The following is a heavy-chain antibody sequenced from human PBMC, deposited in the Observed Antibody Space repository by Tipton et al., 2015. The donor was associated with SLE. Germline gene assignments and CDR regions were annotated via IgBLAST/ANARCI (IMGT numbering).Heavy chain of an antibody. CDR3: ARISVARGGYGMDV. CDR2: IYHSGST. V-gene: IGHV4-30-2*01. Sequence: TLSLTCAVSGGSISSGGYSWSWIRQPPGKGLEWIGYIYHSGSTYYNPSLKSRVTISVDRSKNQFSLKLSSVTAADTAVYYCARISVARGGYGMDVWGQGTTVTVSS. D-gene: IGHD3-16*01. J-gene: IGHJ6*02. CDR1: GGSISSGGYS.